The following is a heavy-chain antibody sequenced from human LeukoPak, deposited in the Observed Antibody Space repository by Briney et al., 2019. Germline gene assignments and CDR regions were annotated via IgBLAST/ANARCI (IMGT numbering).Heavy chain of an antibody. CDR2: ISQSGGRST. D-gene: IGHD2-2*01. Sequence: GGSLRLSCAASGFTFSDYAMTWVRQAPGEGLEWVAFISQSGGRSTDYADSVRGRFTISRDNSEDTLYLQMNSLRAEDTAVYHCARDLGCSTSSCRYNWFDPWGQGTLVTVSS. CDR3: ARDLGCSTSSCRYNWFDP. CDR1: GFTFSDYA. J-gene: IGHJ5*02. V-gene: IGHV3-23*01.